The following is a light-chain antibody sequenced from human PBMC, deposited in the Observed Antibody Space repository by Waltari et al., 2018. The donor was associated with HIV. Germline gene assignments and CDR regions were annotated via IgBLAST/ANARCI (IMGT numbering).Light chain of an antibody. J-gene: IGLJ3*02. CDR3: AAWDDSLNGSRV. CDR1: SSNIGSNT. CDR2: SNN. V-gene: IGLV1-44*01. Sequence: QSVLTQPPSASGTPGQRVTISCSGRSSNIGSNTVNWYQQLPGTAPKLLIYSNNQRPSGVPDRFSGSKSGTSASLAISGLQSEDEADYYCAAWDDSLNGSRVFGGGTKLTVL.